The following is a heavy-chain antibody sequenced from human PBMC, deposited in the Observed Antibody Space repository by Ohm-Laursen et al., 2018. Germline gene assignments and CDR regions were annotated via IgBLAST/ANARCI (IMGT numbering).Heavy chain of an antibody. V-gene: IGHV3-23*01. CDR3: ARDRGLAY. D-gene: IGHD3-10*01. Sequence: SLRLSCTASGFTFSSYDVSWVRQAPGKGLEWVSVISPGGGSVYYADSVKGRFTISRDNSKNTLYLQMNSLIAEDTAAYYCARDRGLAYWGQGTQVTVSS. CDR1: GFTFSSYD. J-gene: IGHJ4*02. CDR2: ISPGGGSV.